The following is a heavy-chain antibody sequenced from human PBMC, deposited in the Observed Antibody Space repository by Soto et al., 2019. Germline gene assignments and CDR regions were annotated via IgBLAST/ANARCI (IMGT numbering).Heavy chain of an antibody. V-gene: IGHV3-48*02. J-gene: IGHJ4*02. Sequence: GGSLRLSCAASGFTFSSYSMNWVRQAPGKGLEWVSYISSSSTIYYADSVKGRFTISRDNAKNSLYLQMNSLRDEDTAVYYCARSTGDIAVAGNLDYWGQGTLVTVSS. CDR1: GFTFSSYS. CDR2: ISSSSTI. D-gene: IGHD6-19*01. CDR3: ARSTGDIAVAGNLDY.